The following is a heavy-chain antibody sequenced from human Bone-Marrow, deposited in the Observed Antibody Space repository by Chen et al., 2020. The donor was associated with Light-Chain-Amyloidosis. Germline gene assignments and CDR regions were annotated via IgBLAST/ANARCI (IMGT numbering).Heavy chain of an antibody. D-gene: IGHD4-17*01. CDR1: GFTFSLYG. CDR3: ASTTVTTRHVGAFDI. Sequence: EVPLVESGGGLVKPGGSLRLSCAASGFTFSLYGMHWVRQAPGKGLEWVSVIYSGGITYYADSRNTLYLQMNSLRAEDTAIYYCASTTVTTRHVGAFDIWGQGTKVTVSS. V-gene: IGHV3-66*01. J-gene: IGHJ3*02. CDR2: IYSGGIT.